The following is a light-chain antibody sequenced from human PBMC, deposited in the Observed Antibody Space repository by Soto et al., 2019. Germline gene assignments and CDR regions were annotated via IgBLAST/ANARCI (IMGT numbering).Light chain of an antibody. CDR2: DVS. Sequence: QSALTQPASVSGSPGQSITISCTGTRSDVGGYNYVSWYQQHPGKAPKVMIYDVSNRPSGVSNRFSVSKSGNTASLTISGLQAEDEADYYCISYTNSSTVVFGGGTKLTVL. CDR1: RSDVGGYNY. CDR3: ISYTNSSTVV. V-gene: IGLV2-14*01. J-gene: IGLJ2*01.